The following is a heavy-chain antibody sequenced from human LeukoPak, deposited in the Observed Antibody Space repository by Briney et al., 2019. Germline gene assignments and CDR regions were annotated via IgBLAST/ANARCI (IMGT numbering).Heavy chain of an antibody. V-gene: IGHV4-4*07. CDR3: ARDGRITIFGVVHDAFDI. J-gene: IGHJ3*02. D-gene: IGHD3-3*01. CDR1: GGSISSYY. CDR2: IYTSGST. Sequence: SETLSLTCTVSGGSISSYYWSWIRQPAGKGLEGIGRIYTSGSTNYNPSLKSRVTMSVDTSKNQFSLKLSSVTAADTAVYYCARDGRITIFGVVHDAFDIWGQGTMVTVSS.